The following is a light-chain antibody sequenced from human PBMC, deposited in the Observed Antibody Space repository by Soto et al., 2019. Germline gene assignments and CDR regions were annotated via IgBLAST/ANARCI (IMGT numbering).Light chain of an antibody. CDR2: EVT. Sequence: QSALTQPASVSGSPGQSIAISCTGTRSDVGAYNYVSWYQQHPGKAPKLMISEVTNRPSGVSDRFSGSKSGNTASLTISGLQAEDEAYYYFSSFKSRFTFVFGTGTKVTVL. J-gene: IGLJ1*01. CDR1: RSDVGAYNY. V-gene: IGLV2-14*01. CDR3: SSFKSRFTFV.